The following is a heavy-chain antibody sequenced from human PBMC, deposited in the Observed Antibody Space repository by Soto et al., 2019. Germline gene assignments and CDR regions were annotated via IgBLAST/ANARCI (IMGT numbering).Heavy chain of an antibody. J-gene: IGHJ6*02. CDR3: ASRRVTPSMYCDFWSGYPSDV. CDR2: IYYSGST. D-gene: IGHD3-3*01. CDR1: GGSASSGSYY. Sequence: KPSETLSLTCTVSGGSASSGSYYWSWIRQPPGNGLERIGYIYYSGSTNYNPSLKSRVTISVDTSKNQFSLKLSPVTAADTAVYYCASRRVTPSMYCDFWSGYPSDVWGQGTTVTVSS. V-gene: IGHV4-61*01.